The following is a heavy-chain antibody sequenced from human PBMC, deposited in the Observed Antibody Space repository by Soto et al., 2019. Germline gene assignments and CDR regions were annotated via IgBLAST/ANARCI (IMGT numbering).Heavy chain of an antibody. Sequence: IDWVRQAPGKGLEWMGLIYPGDSDTRYNPSFQGQVTISADKSTNTAYLQWSNLMASDSAIYYCARSGRGGLRWLEFFYPWGQATYVTLSS. CDR2: IYPGDSDT. V-gene: IGHV5-51*01. J-gene: IGHJ5*02. D-gene: IGHD4-17*01. CDR3: ARSGRGGLRWLEFFYP.